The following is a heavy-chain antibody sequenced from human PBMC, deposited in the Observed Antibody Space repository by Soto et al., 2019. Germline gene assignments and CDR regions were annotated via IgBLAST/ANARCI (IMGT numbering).Heavy chain of an antibody. Sequence: EVQLLESGGGLVQPGGSLRLSCAASGFSFSTFEMSWFRQAPGGGLEWVSFISDDSSRTYYADAVKGRFTISRDNSKYTLYLQMNGLTAEETAVYACVKGGWLDFWGQGTLVTVSS. CDR1: GFSFSTFE. CDR2: ISDDSSRT. D-gene: IGHD3-16*01. CDR3: VKGGWLDF. J-gene: IGHJ5*01. V-gene: IGHV3-23*01.